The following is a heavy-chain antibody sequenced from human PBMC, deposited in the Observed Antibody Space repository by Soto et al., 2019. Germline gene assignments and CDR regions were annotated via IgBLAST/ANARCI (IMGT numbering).Heavy chain of an antibody. CDR2: ISGSGGST. CDR1: GFTYSSYA. V-gene: IGHV3-23*01. CDR3: AKPRMPRVFPGGNGMDV. D-gene: IGHD2-15*01. J-gene: IGHJ6*02. Sequence: GGSLRLSCPASGFTYSSYAMSWVRQAPGKGLEWVSSISGSGGSTYYADSVKGRFTISRDNSKNTLYLQMNNLRAEDTAVYYCAKPRMPRVFPGGNGMDVWGQGTTVTVSS.